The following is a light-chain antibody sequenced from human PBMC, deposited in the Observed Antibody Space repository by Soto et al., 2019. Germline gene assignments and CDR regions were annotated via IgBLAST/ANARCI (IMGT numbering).Light chain of an antibody. CDR3: HQTYYTLYT. CDR1: QTVDNY. V-gene: IGKV1-39*01. Sequence: DIQMTQSPSSLYASVGGRFTISCWTSQTVDNYLNWYQRKTGKXXQXXISAASTLQSGVPSRFSGIASGTDGTINISSLQTEDATTYYGHQTYYTLYTFGQGTKVDIK. CDR2: AAS. J-gene: IGKJ2*01.